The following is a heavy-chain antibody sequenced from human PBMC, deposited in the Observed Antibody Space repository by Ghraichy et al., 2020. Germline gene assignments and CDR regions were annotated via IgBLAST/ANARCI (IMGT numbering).Heavy chain of an antibody. CDR1: GFTFSSYA. Sequence: LSLTCAASGFTFSSYAMSWVRQAPGKGLEWVSAISGSGGSTYYADSVKGRFTISRDNSKNTLYLQMNSLRAEDTAVYYCAKDLTRYYYDSSGYYPFDYWGQGTLVTVSS. D-gene: IGHD3-22*01. J-gene: IGHJ4*02. CDR3: AKDLTRYYYDSSGYYPFDY. CDR2: ISGSGGST. V-gene: IGHV3-23*01.